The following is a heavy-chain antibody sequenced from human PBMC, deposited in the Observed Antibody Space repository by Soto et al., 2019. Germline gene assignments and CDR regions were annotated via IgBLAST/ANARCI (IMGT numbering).Heavy chain of an antibody. CDR1: DGSISSGDYY. D-gene: IGHD3-16*01. V-gene: IGHV4-30-4*01. Sequence: SETVSLTCTVSDGSISSGDYYWSWIRQPPGKGLEWIGYIYYSGSTYYNPSLKSRVTISVDTSKNQFSLKLSSVTAADTAVYYCARVGHDYVWGGPPTYYFDYWGQGTLVTVSS. J-gene: IGHJ4*02. CDR2: IYYSGST. CDR3: ARVGHDYVWGGPPTYYFDY.